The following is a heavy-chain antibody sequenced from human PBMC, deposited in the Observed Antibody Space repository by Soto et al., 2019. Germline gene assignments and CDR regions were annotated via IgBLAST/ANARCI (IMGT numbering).Heavy chain of an antibody. CDR1: GGSFSGYY. CDR3: AREAAARPGDY. V-gene: IGHV4-34*01. D-gene: IGHD6-6*01. Sequence: PSETLSLTCAVYGGSFSGYYWSWIRQPPGKGLEWIGEINHSGSTNYNPSLKSRVTISVDTSKNQFSLKLSSVTAADTAVYYCAREAAARPGDYWGQGTLVTVSS. CDR2: INHSGST. J-gene: IGHJ4*02.